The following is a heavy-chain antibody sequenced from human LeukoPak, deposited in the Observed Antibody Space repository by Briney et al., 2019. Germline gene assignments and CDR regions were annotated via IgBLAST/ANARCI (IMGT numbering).Heavy chain of an antibody. D-gene: IGHD3-3*01. CDR2: IWYDGSNK. V-gene: IGHV3-33*01. CDR1: GFTFSSYG. CDR3: ARDGYDFWSGYYPIFDY. Sequence: PGGSLRLSCPASGFTFSSYGMHWVRQAPGKGLEGVAVIWYDGSNKYYADSVKGRFTISRDNSKNTLYLQMNGLRAEDTAVYYCARDGYDFWSGYYPIFDYWGQGTLVTVSS. J-gene: IGHJ4*02.